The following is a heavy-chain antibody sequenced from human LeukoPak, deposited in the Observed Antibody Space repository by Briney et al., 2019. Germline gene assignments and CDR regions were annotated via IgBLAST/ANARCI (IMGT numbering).Heavy chain of an antibody. J-gene: IGHJ4*02. Sequence: ASVKVSCKASGYTFTSYYMHWVRQAPGQGLEWMGIINPSGGSTSYAQKFQGRVTMTRDTSTSTVYMELSSLRSEDTAVYYCGLDGSGSYLFDYWGQGTLVTVSS. CDR2: INPSGGST. V-gene: IGHV1-46*01. CDR3: GLDGSGSYLFDY. CDR1: GYTFTSYY. D-gene: IGHD3-10*01.